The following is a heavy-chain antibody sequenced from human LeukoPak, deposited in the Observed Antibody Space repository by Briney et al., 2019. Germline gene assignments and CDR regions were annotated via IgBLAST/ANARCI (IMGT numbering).Heavy chain of an antibody. Sequence: PSETLSLTCTVSGGSISSYYWSWIRQPPGKGLEWIGYIYYSGSTNYNPSLKSRVTISVDTSKNQFSLKLSSVTAADTAVYYCARAGLRYFDWLLRPNDAFDIWGQGTMVTVSS. CDR2: IYYSGST. V-gene: IGHV4-59*12. CDR3: ARAGLRYFDWLLRPNDAFDI. D-gene: IGHD3-9*01. J-gene: IGHJ3*02. CDR1: GGSISSYY.